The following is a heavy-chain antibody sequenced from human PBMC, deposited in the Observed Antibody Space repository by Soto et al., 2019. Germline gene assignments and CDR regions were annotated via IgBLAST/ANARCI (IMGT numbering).Heavy chain of an antibody. D-gene: IGHD4-17*01. CDR2: IIPIFGTA. V-gene: IGHV1-69*13. Sequence: SVKVSCKASGGTFSSYAISWVRQAPGQGLEWMGGIIPIFGTANYAQKFQGRVTITADESTSTAYMELSSLRSEDTAVYYCARELRGHQNDAFDIWGQGTVVTVSS. CDR3: ARELRGHQNDAFDI. CDR1: GGTFSSYA. J-gene: IGHJ3*02.